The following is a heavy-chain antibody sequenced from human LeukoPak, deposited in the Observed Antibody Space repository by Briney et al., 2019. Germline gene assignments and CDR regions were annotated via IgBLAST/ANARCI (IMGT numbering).Heavy chain of an antibody. CDR2: IYHSGST. D-gene: IGHD3-10*01. Sequence: PSETLSLTCTVSGGSISSSSYYWGWIRQPPGKGLEWIGSIYHSGSTYYNPSLKSRVTISVDKSKNQFSLKLSSVTAADTAVYYCARTLTYYYGSGSDYWGQGTLVTVSS. J-gene: IGHJ4*02. CDR1: GGSISSSSYY. V-gene: IGHV4-39*07. CDR3: ARTLTYYYGSGSDY.